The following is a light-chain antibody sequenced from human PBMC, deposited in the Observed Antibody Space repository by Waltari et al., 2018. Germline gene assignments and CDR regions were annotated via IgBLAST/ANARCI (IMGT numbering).Light chain of an antibody. CDR3: SSYTSTWV. Sequence: QSALTQSASVSGSPGQSITLSCTGTSSDFAVFNYVSWYQQHPGKAPQLMIYDVSKRPSGVSNRFFGSKSGNPASLTISGLQAEDEADYYCSSYTSTWVFGGGTKLTVL. V-gene: IGLV2-14*01. CDR2: DVS. J-gene: IGLJ3*02. CDR1: SSDFAVFNY.